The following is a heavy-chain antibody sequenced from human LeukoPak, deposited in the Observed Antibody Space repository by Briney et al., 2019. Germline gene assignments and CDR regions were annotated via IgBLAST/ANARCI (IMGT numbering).Heavy chain of an antibody. CDR2: IYYSGST. V-gene: IGHV4-59*01. D-gene: IGHD4-17*01. CDR3: ARDSPLINGDYVDAFDL. CDR1: GGSISSYY. J-gene: IGHJ3*01. Sequence: PSETLSLTCTVSGGSISSYYWSWIRQPPGKGLEWIGYIYYSGSTNYNPSLKSRVTISVDTSKNQFSLNLSYVTAADTAVYYCARDSPLINGDYVDAFDLWGQGTMVTVSS.